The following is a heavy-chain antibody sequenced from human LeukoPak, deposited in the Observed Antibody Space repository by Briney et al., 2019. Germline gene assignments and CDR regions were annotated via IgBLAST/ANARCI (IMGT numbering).Heavy chain of an antibody. CDR3: ARGDLPLLSLFDY. CDR1: GGSISSYY. V-gene: IGHV4-59*01. D-gene: IGHD2-21*02. CDR2: IYYSGST. Sequence: SETLSLTCTVSGGSISSYYWSWIRQPPGKGLEWIGYIYYSGSTNYNPSPKSRVTISVDTSKNQFSLKLSSVTAADTAVYYCARGDLPLLSLFDYWGQGTLVTVSS. J-gene: IGHJ4*02.